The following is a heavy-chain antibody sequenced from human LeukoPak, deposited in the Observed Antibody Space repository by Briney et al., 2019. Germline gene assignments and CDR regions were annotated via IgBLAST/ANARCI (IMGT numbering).Heavy chain of an antibody. J-gene: IGHJ4*02. CDR3: ARRSDYYDSERYFDY. Sequence: GESLKISCKASGYSFTSYWIGGVRQMPGKGLEWMGIIYPGDSDTRYSPSFQGQVTISADKSISTAYLQWSSLKASDTAMYYCARRSDYYDSERYFDYWGQGTLVTVSS. CDR1: GYSFTSYW. CDR2: IYPGDSDT. V-gene: IGHV5-51*01. D-gene: IGHD3-22*01.